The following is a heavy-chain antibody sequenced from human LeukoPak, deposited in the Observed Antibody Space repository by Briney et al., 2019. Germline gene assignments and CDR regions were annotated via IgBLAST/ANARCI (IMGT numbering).Heavy chain of an antibody. CDR2: IYHSGST. CDR3: VSAVAGTYYYYMDV. J-gene: IGHJ6*03. D-gene: IGHD6-19*01. V-gene: IGHV4-38-2*02. Sequence: SETLSLTCTVSGYSISSGYYWGWIRQPPGKGLEWIGSIYHSGSTYYNPSLKSRVTISVDTSKNQFSLKLSSVTAADTAVYYCVSAVAGTYYYYMDVWGKGTTVTVSS. CDR1: GYSISSGYY.